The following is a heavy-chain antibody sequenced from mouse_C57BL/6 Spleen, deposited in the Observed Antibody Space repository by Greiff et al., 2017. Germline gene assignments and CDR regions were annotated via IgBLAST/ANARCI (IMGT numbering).Heavy chain of an antibody. CDR3: TRRGPLALLDYAMDY. D-gene: IGHD6-1*01. V-gene: IGHV1-15*01. J-gene: IGHJ4*01. CDR2: IDPETGGT. Sequence: QVQLQQSGAELVRPGASVTLSCKASGYTFTDYEMHWVKQTPVHGLEWIGAIDPETGGTAYNQKFKGKAILTADKSSSTAYMELRSLTSEDSAVYYCTRRGPLALLDYAMDYWGQGTSVTVSS. CDR1: GYTFTDYE.